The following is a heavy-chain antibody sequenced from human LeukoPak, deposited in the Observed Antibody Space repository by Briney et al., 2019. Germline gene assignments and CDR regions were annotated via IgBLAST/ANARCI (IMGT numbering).Heavy chain of an antibody. J-gene: IGHJ4*02. Sequence: ASVKVSCEASGYTFTNYLMNWVRQAPGQELEWMGWINTNTGNPTYAQGFTGRFVFSLDTSVSTAYLQISSLKAEDTAVYYCASHSGNYALDYWGQGTLVTVSS. CDR3: ASHSGNYALDY. CDR2: INTNTGNP. D-gene: IGHD1-26*01. CDR1: GYTFTNYL. V-gene: IGHV7-4-1*02.